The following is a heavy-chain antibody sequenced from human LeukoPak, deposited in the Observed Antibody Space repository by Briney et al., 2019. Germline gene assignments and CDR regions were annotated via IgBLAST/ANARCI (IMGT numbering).Heavy chain of an antibody. D-gene: IGHD1-20*01. CDR2: ISGSGVGT. Sequence: GGSLRLSCAGSGFIFRNYAMSWVRQAPGIGLEWVSAISGSGVGTNYADSVKGRFTISRDNSKNTLYLQMNSLRAEDTAVYYCAINGRDDHDKYFFDFWGQGTQVTVSS. CDR3: AINGRDDHDKYFFDF. CDR1: GFIFRNYA. V-gene: IGHV3-23*01. J-gene: IGHJ4*02.